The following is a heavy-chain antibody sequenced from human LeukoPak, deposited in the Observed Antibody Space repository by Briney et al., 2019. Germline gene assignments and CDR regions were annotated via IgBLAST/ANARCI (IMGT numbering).Heavy chain of an antibody. V-gene: IGHV3-23*01. Sequence: PGGSLRLSCAASGFIFSSYAMSWVRQAPGKGLGWVSAISGSGINTYYADSVRGRFTISRDNSKNTLFLQMNSLRAEDTAVYYCARVRVPAAMGEYYFDYWGQGTLVTVSS. D-gene: IGHD2-2*01. CDR2: ISGSGINT. CDR1: GFIFSSYA. J-gene: IGHJ4*02. CDR3: ARVRVPAAMGEYYFDY.